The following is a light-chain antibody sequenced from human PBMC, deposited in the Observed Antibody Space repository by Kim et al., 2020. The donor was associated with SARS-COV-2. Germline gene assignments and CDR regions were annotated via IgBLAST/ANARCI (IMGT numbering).Light chain of an antibody. J-gene: IGKJ2*01. CDR2: KVS. Sequence: DVVMTQSPLSLPVTLGQPASISCRSSQSLVYSDGNTYLSWFQQRPGQSPRRLIYKVSNRDSGVPDRFSGSGSGTDFALKISRVEAEDVGVYYCMQGTHWPPHTFGQGTKLEI. CDR1: QSLVYSDGNTY. CDR3: MQGTHWPPHT. V-gene: IGKV2-30*01.